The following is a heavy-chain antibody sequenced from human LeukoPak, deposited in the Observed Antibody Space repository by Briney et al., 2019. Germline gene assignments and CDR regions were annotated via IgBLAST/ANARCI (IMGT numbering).Heavy chain of an antibody. D-gene: IGHD3-10*01. CDR1: GFTFSSYA. CDR3: AKDWTHGVQGARGDY. V-gene: IGHV3-23*01. Sequence: GGSLRLSCAASGFTFSSYAMSWVRQAPGKGLEWVSAIGGSGANTYYADSVKDRFTISRDNSKNMLFLQMSSLRAEDTAVYYCAKDWTHGVQGARGDYWGQGTLVTVSS. CDR2: IGGSGANT. J-gene: IGHJ4*02.